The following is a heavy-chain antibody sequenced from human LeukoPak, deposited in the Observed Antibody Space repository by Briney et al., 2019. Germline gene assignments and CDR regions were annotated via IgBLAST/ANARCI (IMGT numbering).Heavy chain of an antibody. V-gene: IGHV4-39*07. CDR2: IYYSGST. CDR3: ARGRVLLWFETKGPYDY. Sequence: SETLSLTCTVSGGSISSSSYYWGWIRQPPGKGLEWIGSIYYSGSTYYNPSLKSRVTISVDTSKNQFSLKLSSVTAADTAVYYCARGRVLLWFETKGPYDYWGQGTLVTVSS. J-gene: IGHJ4*02. D-gene: IGHD3-10*01. CDR1: GGSISSSSYY.